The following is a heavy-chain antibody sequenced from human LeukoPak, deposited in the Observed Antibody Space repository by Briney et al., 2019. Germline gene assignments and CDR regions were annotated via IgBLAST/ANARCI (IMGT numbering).Heavy chain of an antibody. CDR3: ARDREVYYYDSSGYSRDAFDI. J-gene: IGHJ3*02. Sequence: SVKVSCKASGGTFSSYAISWVRQAPGQGLEWMGGIFPIFGTANYAQKFQGRVTITADKSTSTAYMELSSLRSEDTAVYYCARDREVYYYDSSGYSRDAFDIWGQGTMVTVSS. CDR1: GGTFSSYA. D-gene: IGHD3-22*01. V-gene: IGHV1-69*06. CDR2: IFPIFGTA.